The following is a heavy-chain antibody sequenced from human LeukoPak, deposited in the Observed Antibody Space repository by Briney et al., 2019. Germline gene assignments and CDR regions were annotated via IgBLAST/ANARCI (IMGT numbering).Heavy chain of an antibody. CDR1: GGSISSYY. CDR3: ARPGDYCSSTSCYFPAFDI. J-gene: IGHJ3*02. Sequence: SETLSLTCTVSGGSISSYYWSWIRQPPGKGLEWIGGINHSGSTNYNPSLKSRVTISVDTSKNQFSLKLSSVTAADTAVYYCARPGDYCSSTSCYFPAFDIWGQGTMVTVSS. V-gene: IGHV4-34*01. D-gene: IGHD2-2*01. CDR2: INHSGST.